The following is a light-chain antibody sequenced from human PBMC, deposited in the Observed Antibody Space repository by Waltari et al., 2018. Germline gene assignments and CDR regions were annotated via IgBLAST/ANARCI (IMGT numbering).Light chain of an antibody. CDR1: QSISSY. J-gene: IGKJ4*01. CDR2: AAS. CDR3: QQSYSTPNLT. Sequence: DIQMTQSPSSLSASVGDRVTITCRASQSISSYLNWYQQKPGKAPKVLIYAASSLQSGVPSRFSGSGSGTDFTLTISSLQPEDFATYYCQQSYSTPNLTFGGGTKVEIK. V-gene: IGKV1-39*01.